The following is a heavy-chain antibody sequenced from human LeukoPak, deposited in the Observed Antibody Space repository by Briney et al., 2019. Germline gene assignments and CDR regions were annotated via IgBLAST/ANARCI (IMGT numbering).Heavy chain of an antibody. D-gene: IGHD6-19*01. J-gene: IGHJ4*02. CDR3: ARLSSSGWYTFDY. CDR2: IYYSGST. V-gene: IGHV4-39*01. Sequence: SETLSLTCTVSGGSISSSSYYWVRIRQPPGKGLEWIGSIYYSGSTYYNPSLKSRVTLSVDTSKNQFSLKLTSVTAADTAVYYCARLSSSGWYTFDYWGQGTLVTVSS. CDR1: GGSISSSSYY.